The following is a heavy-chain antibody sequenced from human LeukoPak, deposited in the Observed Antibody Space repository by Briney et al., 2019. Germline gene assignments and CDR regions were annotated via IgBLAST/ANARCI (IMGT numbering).Heavy chain of an antibody. D-gene: IGHD2-15*01. CDR1: GGSISSYY. V-gene: IGHV4-59*12. Sequence: PSETLSLTCTVSGGSISSYYWSWIRQPPGKGLEWIGYVYYSGSTNYNPSLKSRVTISVDTSKNQFSLQLNSVTPEDTAVYYCARGGVVVVAATLNNNWFDPWGQGTLVTVSS. J-gene: IGHJ5*02. CDR3: ARGGVVVVAATLNNNWFDP. CDR2: VYYSGST.